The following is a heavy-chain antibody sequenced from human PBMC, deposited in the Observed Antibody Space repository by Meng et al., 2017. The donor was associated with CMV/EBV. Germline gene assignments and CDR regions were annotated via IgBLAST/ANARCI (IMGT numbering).Heavy chain of an antibody. D-gene: IGHD2-2*02. CDR1: GYTFTGYY. CDR2: INPNSGGT. J-gene: IGHJ5*02. Sequence: ASVKVSCKASGYTFTGYYMHWVRQAPGQGLEWMGWINPNSGGTNYAQKFQGRVTMTRDTSISTAYMELSRLRPDDTAVYYCAREVGELYQLLYGYNWFDPWGQGTLVTAPQ. CDR3: AREVGELYQLLYGYNWFDP. V-gene: IGHV1-2*02.